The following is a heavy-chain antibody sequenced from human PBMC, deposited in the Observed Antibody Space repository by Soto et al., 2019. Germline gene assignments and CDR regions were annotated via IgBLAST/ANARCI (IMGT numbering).Heavy chain of an antibody. Sequence: DVQLLESGGGLAQRGGSLRLSCAASGFSFSTYGMTWVHQAPGKGLEWVSYGGSGGSTYYADSVKGRFTISRDNSKNTLYLQMNSLRAEDTAVYYCVKFRGRAYHYYYMDVWGNGTTVTVSS. J-gene: IGHJ6*03. CDR2: YGGSGGST. CDR1: GFSFSTYG. V-gene: IGHV3-23*01. CDR3: VKFRGRAYHYYYMDV. D-gene: IGHD3-16*01.